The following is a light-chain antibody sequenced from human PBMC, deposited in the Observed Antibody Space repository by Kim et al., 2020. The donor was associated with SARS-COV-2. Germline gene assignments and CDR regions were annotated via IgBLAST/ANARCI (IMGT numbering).Light chain of an antibody. V-gene: IGKV3-11*01. CDR2: DAA. CDR3: KQHRKWPPAPS. J-gene: IGKJ4*01. Sequence: PGEAATLSCRASYSIVISLAWYQQARGQAPRLLIDDAAIRATGIPDRFSGSGSGTDFTLTNGGLDPEDFGVYCCKQHRKWPPAPSFGGGTKVDIK. CDR1: YSIVIS.